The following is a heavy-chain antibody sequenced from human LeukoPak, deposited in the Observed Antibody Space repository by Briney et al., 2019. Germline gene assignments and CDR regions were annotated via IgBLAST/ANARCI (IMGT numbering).Heavy chain of an antibody. Sequence: ASVTVSCKASGYTFTNYYIHWVRQAPGQGLEWMGIINPSGGSTSYAQKFQGRVTMTRDTSTSTVYMELSSLRSEDTAVYYCARDRDGYNDYWGQGTLVTVSS. J-gene: IGHJ4*02. CDR3: ARDRDGYNDY. V-gene: IGHV1-46*01. CDR1: GYTFTNYY. CDR2: INPSGGST. D-gene: IGHD5-24*01.